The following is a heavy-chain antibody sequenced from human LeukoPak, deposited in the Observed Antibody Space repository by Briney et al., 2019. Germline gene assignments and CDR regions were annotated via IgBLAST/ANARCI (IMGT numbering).Heavy chain of an antibody. Sequence: GGSLGLSCAASGFTFSSYWMSWVRQAPGKGLEWVANIKQDGSEKYYVDSVKGRFTISRDNAKNSLYLQMNSLRAEDTAVYYCARDRETTVVTRSFPDYWGQGTLVTVSS. J-gene: IGHJ4*02. D-gene: IGHD4-23*01. CDR1: GFTFSSYW. CDR3: ARDRETTVVTRSFPDY. V-gene: IGHV3-7*04. CDR2: IKQDGSEK.